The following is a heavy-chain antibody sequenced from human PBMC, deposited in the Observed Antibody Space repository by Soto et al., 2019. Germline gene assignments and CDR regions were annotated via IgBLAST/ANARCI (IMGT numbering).Heavy chain of an antibody. V-gene: IGHV4-59*01. D-gene: IGHD3-10*01. Sequence: PSETLSLTCTVSGGSISSYYWSWIRQPPGEGLEWIGYIYYSGSTNYNPSLKSRVTISVDTSKNQFSLKLSSVTAADTAVYYCARDGYGSGSYYPWFDPWGQGTLVTVPS. CDR1: GGSISSYY. CDR3: ARDGYGSGSYYPWFDP. CDR2: IYYSGST. J-gene: IGHJ5*02.